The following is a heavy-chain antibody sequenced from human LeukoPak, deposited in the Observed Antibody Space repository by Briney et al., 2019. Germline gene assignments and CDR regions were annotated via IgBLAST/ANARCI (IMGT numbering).Heavy chain of an antibody. CDR3: VRDFRSADY. CDR2: ICPDGTVT. Sequence: PGGSLRLSCAASGFTFSIYCMHWVRQGPGKGPMWVSRICPDGTVTNYADSVKARFTISRDNARNTVYLQMNNLRAEDTAVYYCVRDFRSADYWGQGTLVTVSS. J-gene: IGHJ4*02. CDR1: GFTFSIYC. V-gene: IGHV3-74*01.